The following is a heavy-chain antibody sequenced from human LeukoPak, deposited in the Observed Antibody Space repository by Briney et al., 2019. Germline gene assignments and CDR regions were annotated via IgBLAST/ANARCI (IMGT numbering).Heavy chain of an antibody. Sequence: PGGSLRLSCAASGFTFSDTWMHWVRQAPGEGLVWVSRIRSDGSDTRYAESVKGRFTISRDNAKNTLYLQMNSLRAEDTAVYYCARDRVDYGGTNWFDPWGQGTLVTVSS. CDR1: GFTFSDTW. V-gene: IGHV3-74*01. D-gene: IGHD4-23*01. CDR3: ARDRVDYGGTNWFDP. J-gene: IGHJ5*02. CDR2: IRSDGSDT.